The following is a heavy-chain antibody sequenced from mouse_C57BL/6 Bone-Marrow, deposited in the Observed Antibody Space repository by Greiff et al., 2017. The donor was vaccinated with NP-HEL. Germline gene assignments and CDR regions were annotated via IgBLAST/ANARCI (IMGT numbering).Heavy chain of an antibody. Sequence: QVQLQQPGAELVKPGASVKLSCKASGYTFTSYWMHWVKQRPGQGLEWIGMIHPNSGSTNYNEKFKSKATLTVAKSSSTAYMQLSSLTSEDSAVYYCARGLLGLRRRDYYAMDYWGQGTSVTVSS. CDR2: IHPNSGST. D-gene: IGHD2-2*01. CDR3: ARGLLGLRRRDYYAMDY. CDR1: GYTFTSYW. J-gene: IGHJ4*01. V-gene: IGHV1-64*01.